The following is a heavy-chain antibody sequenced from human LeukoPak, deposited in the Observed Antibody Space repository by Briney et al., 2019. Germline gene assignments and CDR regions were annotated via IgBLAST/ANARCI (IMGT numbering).Heavy chain of an antibody. CDR1: GYTLTELS. J-gene: IGHJ3*02. V-gene: IGHV1-24*01. CDR2: FDPEDGET. Sequence: ASVTVSCTVSGYTLTELSMHWVRQAPGKGLEWMGGFDPEDGETIYAQKFQGRVTMTEDTSTDTAYMELSSLRSEDTAVYYCATVDYIRLNAFDIWGQGTMVTVSS. CDR3: ATVDYIRLNAFDI. D-gene: IGHD3-3*01.